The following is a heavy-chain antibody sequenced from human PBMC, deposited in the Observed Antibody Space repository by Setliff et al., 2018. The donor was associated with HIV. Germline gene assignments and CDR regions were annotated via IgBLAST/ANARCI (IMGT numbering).Heavy chain of an antibody. J-gene: IGHJ4*02. CDR2: INPSGGGT. D-gene: IGHD1-1*01. CDR3: ARATEAGTIDY. V-gene: IGHV1-46*01. CDR1: GYTLTSYY. Sequence: ASVKVSCKASGYTLTSYYMHWVRRAPGQGLEWMGIINPSGGGTTYARKFQGRVTVTRDTSTTTVYMELSGLRSEDTAVYYCARATEAGTIDYWGQGTRVTVSS.